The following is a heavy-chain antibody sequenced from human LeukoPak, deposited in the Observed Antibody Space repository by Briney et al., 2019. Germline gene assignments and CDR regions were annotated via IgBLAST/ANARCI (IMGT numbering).Heavy chain of an antibody. CDR3: AREGGRQLVHGYMDV. CDR1: GYTFTSYG. V-gene: IGHV1-18*01. J-gene: IGHJ6*03. Sequence: ASVKVSCKASGYTFTSYGLSWVRQAPGQGLEWMGWITTYNGNTNYAQKFQGRVTITTDESTSTAYMELSSLRSEDTAVYYCAREGGRQLVHGYMDVWGKGTTVTVSS. D-gene: IGHD6-13*01. CDR2: ITTYNGNT.